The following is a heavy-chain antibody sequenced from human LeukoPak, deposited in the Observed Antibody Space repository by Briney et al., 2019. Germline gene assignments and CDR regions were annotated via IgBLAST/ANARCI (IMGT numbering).Heavy chain of an antibody. CDR2: IIFRGTA. Sequence: PSETLSLTCIVPVDSISVHYRSWIRQPLGKGREWVGVIIFRGTASNNPAANGRVTMSIDTSKNHLSLRLISVTAADTAVYYCARPLERGYTVFDFACWGQGTLVTVSS. J-gene: IGHJ4*02. CDR1: VDSISVHY. CDR3: ARPLERGYTVFDFAC. D-gene: IGHD5/OR15-5a*01. V-gene: IGHV4-59*08.